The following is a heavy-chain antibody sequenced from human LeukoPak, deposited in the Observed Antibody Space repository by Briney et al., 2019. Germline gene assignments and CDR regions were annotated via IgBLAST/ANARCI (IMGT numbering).Heavy chain of an antibody. J-gene: IGHJ5*02. V-gene: IGHV4-34*01. CDR3: ARQVVVITRTNWFDP. D-gene: IGHD3-22*01. Sequence: SETLSLTCAVYGGSFSGYYWSWIRQPPGKGLEWIGEINHSGNTNYNPSLKSRVTISVDTSKNQFSLKLSSVTAADTAVYYCARQVVVITRTNWFDPWGQGTLVTVSS. CDR2: INHSGNT. CDR1: GGSFSGYY.